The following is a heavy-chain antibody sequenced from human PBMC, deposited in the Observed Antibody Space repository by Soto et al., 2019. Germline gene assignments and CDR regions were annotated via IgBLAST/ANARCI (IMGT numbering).Heavy chain of an antibody. D-gene: IGHD1-26*01. CDR1: GFTFSNAW. CDR3: ATGGLGLDY. Sequence: EVQMVESGGGFIKPGGSLRLSCAASGFTFSNAWMNWVRQAPGKGLEWVGRVKSKADGETIDYPAPVKGSFSISRDDSKNTVYLQMNSLKIEDTAVYYCATGGLGLDYWGQGTLVTVSS. CDR2: VKSKADGETI. J-gene: IGHJ4*02. V-gene: IGHV3-15*01.